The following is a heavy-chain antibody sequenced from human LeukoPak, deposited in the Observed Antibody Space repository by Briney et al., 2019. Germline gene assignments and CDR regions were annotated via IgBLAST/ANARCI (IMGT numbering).Heavy chain of an antibody. CDR3: ARRNQQQLGAFDL. D-gene: IGHD6-13*01. CDR1: GVTVSSNY. Sequence: GGSLRLSCAASGVTVSSNYMTWVRQAPGEGLEWVSVIYSDGSTYYAESVKGRFSISRDNSKNTLYLQMNDLRAEDTAVYYCARRNQQQLGAFDLWGQGTMVTVSS. J-gene: IGHJ3*01. CDR2: IYSDGST. V-gene: IGHV3-53*01.